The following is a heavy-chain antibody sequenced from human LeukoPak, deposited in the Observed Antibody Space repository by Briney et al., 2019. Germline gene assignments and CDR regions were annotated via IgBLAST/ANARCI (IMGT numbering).Heavy chain of an antibody. D-gene: IGHD2-2*01. CDR2: ISYDGSNK. J-gene: IGHJ5*02. CDR1: GFTFSTYA. CDR3: ARSGRYCSSTSCYNWFDP. V-gene: IGHV3-30-3*01. Sequence: GGSLRLSCAASGFTFSTYAMHWVRQAPGKGLEWVAVISYDGSNKYYADTVKGRFTISRDNSKNTLFLQVNSLRAEDTAVYYCARSGRYCSSTSCYNWFDPWGQGTLVTVSS.